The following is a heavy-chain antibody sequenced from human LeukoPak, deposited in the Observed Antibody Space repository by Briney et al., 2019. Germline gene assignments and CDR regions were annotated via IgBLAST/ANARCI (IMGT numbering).Heavy chain of an antibody. D-gene: IGHD6-19*01. Sequence: GGSLRLSCAASGFSFSNHWMIWVRQTPGKGLEWVATINPDGTEKRYVDSVKGRFTISRDNGKNSLYLQMSSLRAEDTAVYYCVRDDRGIAVGSRDHGAQGTLVTVSS. V-gene: IGHV3-7*03. CDR1: GFSFSNHW. CDR2: INPDGTEK. J-gene: IGHJ4*02. CDR3: VRDDRGIAVGSRDH.